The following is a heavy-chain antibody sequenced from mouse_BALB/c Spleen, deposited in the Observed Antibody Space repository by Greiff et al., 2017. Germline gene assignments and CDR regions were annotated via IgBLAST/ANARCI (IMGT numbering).Heavy chain of an antibody. D-gene: IGHD3-3*01. CDR3: AREWDND. Sequence: VHLKETGPGPVKPSRSLSPTCPGTGYSITWDYAGNCIRQFPGNKLGCMGYIRYEGRNNYNASLKNRIAITRSTSKNQVFLKLNSVATEDTATYYCAREWDNDWGQGTTLTGAS. J-gene: IGHJ2*01. V-gene: IGHV3-6*02. CDR2: IRYEGRN. CDR1: GYSITWDYA.